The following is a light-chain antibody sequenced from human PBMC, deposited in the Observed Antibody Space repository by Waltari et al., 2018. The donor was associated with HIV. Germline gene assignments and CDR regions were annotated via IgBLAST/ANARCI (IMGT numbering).Light chain of an antibody. CDR3: CSYAAGTTWV. CDR1: RSDVGSYNL. Sequence: ALTQPASVSGSPGQSITISCTGTRSDVGSYNLVSWYQQHPGKAPKLMIYEVSKRPSGVSNRFSGSKSDSTASLTISGLQAEDEADYYCCSYAAGTTWVFGGGTSLTVL. CDR2: EVS. V-gene: IGLV2-23*02. J-gene: IGLJ3*02.